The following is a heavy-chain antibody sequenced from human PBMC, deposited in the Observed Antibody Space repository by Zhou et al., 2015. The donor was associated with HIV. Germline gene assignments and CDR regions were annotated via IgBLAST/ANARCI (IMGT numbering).Heavy chain of an antibody. D-gene: IGHD2-21*02. Sequence: QVQLVQSGAEVKKPGSSVKVSCKASGGTFSSYAISWVRQAPGQGLEWMGGIIPIFGTANYAQKFQGRVTITADESTSTAYMELSSLRSEDTAVYYCARSRHCGGDCYSGYFDLWGRGTLVTVSS. CDR3: ARSRHCGGDCYSGYFDL. J-gene: IGHJ2*01. CDR1: GGTFSSYA. CDR2: IIPIFGTA. V-gene: IGHV1-69*01.